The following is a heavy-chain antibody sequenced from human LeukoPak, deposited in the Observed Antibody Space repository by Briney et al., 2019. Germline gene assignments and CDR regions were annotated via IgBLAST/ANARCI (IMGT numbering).Heavy chain of an antibody. D-gene: IGHD3-10*01. CDR1: GFTFSSYA. CDR3: ARDRGGLEVRGVIKNYFDY. J-gene: IGHJ4*02. V-gene: IGHV3-30*04. Sequence: GRSLRLSCAASGFTFSSYAMHWVRQAPGKGLEWVAVISYGGSNKYYADSVKGRFTISRDNSKNTLYLQMNSLRAEDTAVYYCARDRGGLEVRGVIKNYFDYWGQGTLVTVSS. CDR2: ISYGGSNK.